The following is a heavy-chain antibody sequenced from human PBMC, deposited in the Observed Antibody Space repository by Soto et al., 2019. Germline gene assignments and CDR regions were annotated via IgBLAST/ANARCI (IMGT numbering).Heavy chain of an antibody. D-gene: IGHD3-10*01. V-gene: IGHV3-23*01. J-gene: IGHJ4*02. Sequence: GGSLRLSCAASGFTFSSHAMSWVRQAPGKGLEWVSAISGDGDTIYYADSVMGRFTVSRDNSKSTLYLQMNSLRAEDTAVYFCAKDAYNYKGNQGYFDYWGQGTLVTVSS. CDR1: GFTFSSHA. CDR2: ISGDGDTI. CDR3: AKDAYNYKGNQGYFDY.